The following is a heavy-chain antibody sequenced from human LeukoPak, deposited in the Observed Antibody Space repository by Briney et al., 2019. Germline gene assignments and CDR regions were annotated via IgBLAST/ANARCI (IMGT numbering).Heavy chain of an antibody. CDR1: GFTFSKVW. J-gene: IGHJ1*01. D-gene: IGHD3-22*01. V-gene: IGHV3-15*01. CDR2: VKSKTDGGTI. Sequence: GGSLRLSCAASGFTFSKVWMSWVRQAPGKGLEWVGRVKSKTDGGTIDYAAPVKGRFTISRDDSKDTLFLQMNSLKTEDTAVYYCTTDLSELDDSGYYAKYFHHWGQGTLVSVSS. CDR3: TTDLSELDDSGYYAKYFHH.